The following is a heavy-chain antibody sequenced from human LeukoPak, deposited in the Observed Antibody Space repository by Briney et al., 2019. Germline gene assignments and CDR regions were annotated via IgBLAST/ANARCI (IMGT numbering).Heavy chain of an antibody. V-gene: IGHV3-30*04. Sequence: GRSLRLSCAASGFTFSSYAMHWVRQAPGKGLEWVAVISYDGSNKYYADSVKGRFTIPRDNSKNTLYLQMNSLRAEDTAVYYCARGVWFGELLSYFDYWGQGTLVTVSS. D-gene: IGHD3-10*01. J-gene: IGHJ4*02. CDR2: ISYDGSNK. CDR3: ARGVWFGELLSYFDY. CDR1: GFTFSSYA.